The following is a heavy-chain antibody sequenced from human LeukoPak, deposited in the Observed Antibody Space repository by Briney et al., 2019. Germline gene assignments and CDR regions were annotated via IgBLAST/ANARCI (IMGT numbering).Heavy chain of an antibody. CDR3: ARDKAREIPD. V-gene: IGHV4-38-2*02. Sequence: SETLSLTCTVSGYSISSGYYWGWIRQPPGKGLEWIGSIYHSGSTYYNPSLKSRVTISVDTSKNQFSLKLSSVTAADTAVYYCARDKAREIPDWGQGTLVTVSS. CDR1: GYSISSGYY. CDR2: IYHSGST. J-gene: IGHJ4*02. D-gene: IGHD1-26*01.